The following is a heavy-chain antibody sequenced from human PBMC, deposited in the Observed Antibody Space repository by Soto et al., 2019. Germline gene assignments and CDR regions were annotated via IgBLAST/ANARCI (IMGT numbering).Heavy chain of an antibody. CDR2: IIPIFGTA. CDR1: GGTFSSYA. V-gene: IGHV1-69*13. J-gene: IGHJ5*02. Sequence: SVKVSCKASGGTFSSYAISWVRQAPGQGLEWMGGIIPIFGTANYAQKFQGRVTITADESTSTAYKELSSLRSEDTAVYYCARDRTRVELGIAGHNWFDPWGQGTLVTVSS. D-gene: IGHD6-13*01. CDR3: ARDRTRVELGIAGHNWFDP.